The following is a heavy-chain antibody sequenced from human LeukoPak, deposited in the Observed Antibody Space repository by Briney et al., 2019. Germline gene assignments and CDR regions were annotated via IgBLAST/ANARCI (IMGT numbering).Heavy chain of an antibody. CDR3: ARLYQLVRENAAFDI. J-gene: IGHJ3*02. D-gene: IGHD2-2*01. CDR2: ISGYNSNT. CDR1: GGTFSNYA. Sequence: GASVKVSCKASGGTFSNYAFGWVRQAPGQGLEWMGWISGYNSNTKYAQKFQGRVTMTTDTSTRTAYMELRSLRSDDTAVYYCARLYQLVRENAAFDIWGQGTMVTVSS. V-gene: IGHV1-18*01.